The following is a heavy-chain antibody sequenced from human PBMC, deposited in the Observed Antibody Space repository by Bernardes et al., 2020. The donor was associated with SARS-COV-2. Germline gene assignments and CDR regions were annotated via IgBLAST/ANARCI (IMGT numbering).Heavy chain of an antibody. CDR3: ARWSVFVNVGYFDF. Sequence: SQTLSLTCAISGDSVSRNIGAWNWVRQSPSRGLEWLGRTYYRSKWYNEYAQSVKSRITINPDTSKNQFSLQLNSVTPEDTAVYYCARWSVFVNVGYFDFWGQGTLVTVSS. CDR2: TYYRSKWYN. CDR1: GDSVSRNIGA. J-gene: IGHJ4*02. D-gene: IGHD1-1*01. V-gene: IGHV6-1*01.